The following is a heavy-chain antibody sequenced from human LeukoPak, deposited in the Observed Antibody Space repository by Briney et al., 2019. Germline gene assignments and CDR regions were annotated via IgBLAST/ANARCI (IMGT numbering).Heavy chain of an antibody. CDR2: INHSGST. J-gene: IGHJ3*02. V-gene: IGHV4-34*01. CDR3: ARVSGSYQENAFDI. D-gene: IGHD3-10*01. CDR1: DESFSAYY. Sequence: SETLSLTCAVSDESFSAYYWSWIRQPPGKGLEWIGEINHSGSTNYNPSLKSRVTISVDTSKNQFSLKLSSVTAADTAVYYCARVSGSYQENAFDIWGQGTMVTVSS.